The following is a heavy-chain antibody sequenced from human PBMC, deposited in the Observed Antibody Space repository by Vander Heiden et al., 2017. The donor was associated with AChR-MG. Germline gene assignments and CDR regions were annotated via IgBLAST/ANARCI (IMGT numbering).Heavy chain of an antibody. Sequence: QVQLVQSGTEVKQPGASVRVSCKASGYTFPDHYMHGGGQAPGQGPEWVGWFVPKNGNTHYGPKFQGRVTLTGDTSTSTAYMEVSGLRSDDTAVYYCARDYWKYDILTGYETWGQGALVIVSS. V-gene: IGHV1-2*02. CDR1: GYTFPDHY. CDR2: FVPKNGNT. D-gene: IGHD3-9*01. J-gene: IGHJ4*02. CDR3: ARDYWKYDILTGYET.